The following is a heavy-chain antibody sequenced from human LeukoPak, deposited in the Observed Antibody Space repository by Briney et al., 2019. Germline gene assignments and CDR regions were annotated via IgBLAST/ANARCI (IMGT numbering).Heavy chain of an antibody. J-gene: IGHJ2*01. CDR1: GGSISSYY. CDR3: ARHEWLEQWLDWYFDL. Sequence: SETLSLTCTVSGGSISSYYWSWLRQPPGKGLEWIGYIYYSGSTNYNPSLKSRVTISVDTSKNQFSLKLSSVTAADTAVYYCARHEWLEQWLDWYFDLWGRGTLVTVSS. V-gene: IGHV4-59*08. D-gene: IGHD6-19*01. CDR2: IYYSGST.